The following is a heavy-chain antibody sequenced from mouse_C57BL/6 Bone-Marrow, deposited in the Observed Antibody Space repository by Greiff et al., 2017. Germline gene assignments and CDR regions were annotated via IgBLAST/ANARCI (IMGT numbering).Heavy chain of an antibody. CDR3: ARSMGFAY. V-gene: IGHV1-69*01. CDR2: IDPSDSYT. J-gene: IGHJ3*01. D-gene: IGHD2-3*01. CDR1: GYTFTSYW. Sequence: QVQLKQPGAELVMPGASVKLSCKASGYTFTSYWMHWVKQRPGQGLEWIGEIDPSDSYTNYNQKFKGKSTLTVDKSSSTAYMQLSSLTSEDSAVYYCARSMGFAYWGQGTLVTVSA.